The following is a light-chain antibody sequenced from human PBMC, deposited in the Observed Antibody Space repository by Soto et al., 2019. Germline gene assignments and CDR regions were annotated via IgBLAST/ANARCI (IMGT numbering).Light chain of an antibody. Sequence: EIVLTQSPDTLSLSPGERATLSCRASQSVSTNSLAWYQQKPGQAPRPLIYAASSRATGTPDRFSGSGSGTEFTLIISRLEPEDFAVYFCQQYGTSPVTFGGGTKVEI. CDR1: QSVSTNS. J-gene: IGKJ4*01. CDR3: QQYGTSPVT. V-gene: IGKV3-20*01. CDR2: AAS.